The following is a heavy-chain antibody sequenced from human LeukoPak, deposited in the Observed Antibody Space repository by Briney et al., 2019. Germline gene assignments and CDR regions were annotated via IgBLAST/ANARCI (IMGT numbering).Heavy chain of an antibody. CDR2: ISYDGSNK. CDR3: AKDWGAVTTVRYFDL. D-gene: IGHD4-17*01. Sequence: PGGSLRLSCAASGFTFSSYGMHWVRQAPGKGLEWVAVISYDGSNKYYADSVKGRFTISRDNSKNTLYLQMNSLRAEDTAVYYCAKDWGAVTTVRYFDLWGRGTLVTVSS. CDR1: GFTFSSYG. V-gene: IGHV3-30*18. J-gene: IGHJ2*01.